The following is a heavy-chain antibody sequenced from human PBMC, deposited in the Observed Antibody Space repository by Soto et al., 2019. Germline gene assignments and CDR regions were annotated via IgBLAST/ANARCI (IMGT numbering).Heavy chain of an antibody. CDR2: IKSKTDGGTT. CDR1: GFTFSNAW. CDR3: TTDVVVGATFDY. V-gene: IGHV3-15*01. J-gene: IGHJ4*02. D-gene: IGHD1-26*01. Sequence: EVQLVESGGGLVKPGGSLRLSCAASGFTFSNAWMSWVRQAPGKGLEWVGRIKSKTDGGTTDYAAPVKGRFTISRDDSKNTLYLQMNSLKTEDTAVYYCTTDVVVGATFDYWGQGTLVTVSS.